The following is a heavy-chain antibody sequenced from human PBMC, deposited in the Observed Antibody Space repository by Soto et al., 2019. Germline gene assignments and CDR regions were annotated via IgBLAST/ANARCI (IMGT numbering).Heavy chain of an antibody. V-gene: IGHV3-21*01. CDR2: ISSSGTCI. CDR1: GFTFNDYS. Sequence: PGGSLRLSCEASGFTFNDYSMDWVRRAPEKGLEWVSSISSSGTCIYYADSVKGRFAISRDNANNVMYLQMDTLRAEDTAVYYCVRAGHVFDVHYYGMDLWGQGTTVTVSS. D-gene: IGHD3-10*01. CDR3: VRAGHVFDVHYYGMDL. J-gene: IGHJ6*02.